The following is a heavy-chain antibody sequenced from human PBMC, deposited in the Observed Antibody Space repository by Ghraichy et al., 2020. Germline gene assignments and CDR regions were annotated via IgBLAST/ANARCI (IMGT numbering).Heavy chain of an antibody. CDR2: IYYTGST. Sequence: SETLSLTCTVSGGSVSSASYYWSWIRQPPGKGLEWIGYIYYTGSTNYNPSLKSRVTISVDTSKNQFSLKLSSVTAADTALYYCARGKVLFDSWGQGTLVTVSS. V-gene: IGHV4-61*01. CDR3: ARGKVLFDS. J-gene: IGHJ4*02. CDR1: GGSVSSASYY.